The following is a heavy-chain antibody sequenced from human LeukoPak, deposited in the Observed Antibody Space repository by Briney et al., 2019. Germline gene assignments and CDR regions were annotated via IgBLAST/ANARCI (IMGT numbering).Heavy chain of an antibody. Sequence: PGGSLRLSCAASGFTVSSNYMSWVRQAPGKGLEWVAVISYDGSNKYYADSVKGRFTISRDNSKNTLYLQMNSLRAEDTAVYYCARARGGSSSSYFDYWGQGTLVTVSS. J-gene: IGHJ4*02. CDR2: ISYDGSNK. CDR1: GFTVSSNY. V-gene: IGHV3-30-3*01. CDR3: ARARGGSSSSYFDY. D-gene: IGHD6-6*01.